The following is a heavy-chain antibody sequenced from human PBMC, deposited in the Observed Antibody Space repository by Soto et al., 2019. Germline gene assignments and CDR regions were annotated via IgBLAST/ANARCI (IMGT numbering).Heavy chain of an antibody. Sequence: ASVKVSCKASGYTFTGYYMHWVRQAPGQGLEWMGWINPNSGGTNYAQKFQGWVTMTRDTSISTAYMELSRLRSDDTAVYYCARSPKTTVTTRRAFDIWGQGTMVTVSS. V-gene: IGHV1-2*04. J-gene: IGHJ3*02. CDR1: GYTFTGYY. D-gene: IGHD4-4*01. CDR3: ARSPKTTVTTRRAFDI. CDR2: INPNSGGT.